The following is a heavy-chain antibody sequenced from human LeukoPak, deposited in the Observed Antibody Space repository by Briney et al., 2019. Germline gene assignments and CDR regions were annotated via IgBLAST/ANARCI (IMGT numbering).Heavy chain of an antibody. CDR3: AKDRALWFGDINGSRGDY. V-gene: IGHV3-23*01. Sequence: GGSLRLSCAASGVTLSSFAMSWARQAPGKGLEWVSGISSSGSGGSTYYADSVKGRFTISRDNSKNTLYLQMNSLRAEDTAVYYCAKDRALWFGDINGSRGDYWGQGTLVTVSS. CDR2: ISSSGSGGST. J-gene: IGHJ4*02. CDR1: GVTLSSFA. D-gene: IGHD3-10*01.